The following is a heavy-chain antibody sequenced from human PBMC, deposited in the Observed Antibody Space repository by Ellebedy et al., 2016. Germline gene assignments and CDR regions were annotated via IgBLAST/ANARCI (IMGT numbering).Heavy chain of an antibody. J-gene: IGHJ6*04. CDR1: GFIFSDYG. V-gene: IGHV3-7*01. CDR2: IDQHGNQQ. D-gene: IGHD3-16*01. Sequence: GGSLRLXXAGSGFIFSDYGMHWVRQAPGKGLEWVAHIDQHGNQQYHPESVKGRFTISRDDAENSLFLQMNNLRAEDTAVYYCARDPLGPDIYDVWGKGTTVTVSS. CDR3: ARDPLGPDIYDV.